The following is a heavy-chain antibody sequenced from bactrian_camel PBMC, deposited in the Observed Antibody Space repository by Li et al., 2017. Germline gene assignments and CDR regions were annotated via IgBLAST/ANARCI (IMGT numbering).Heavy chain of an antibody. J-gene: IGHJ4*01. CDR1: GFTFSTTS. CDR2: IDSGGGP. D-gene: IGHD6*01. V-gene: IGHV3S1*01. Sequence: HVQLVESGGGLVQPGGSLRLSCAASGFTFSTTSMFWVRQAPGKGLEYVTAIDSGGGPYYPDSVKGRFTISRDNARNTVYLQMNNLQPEDTATYYCAEGRGSRGEHCYSLNYWGQGTQVTVS. CDR3: AEGRGSRGEHCYSLNY.